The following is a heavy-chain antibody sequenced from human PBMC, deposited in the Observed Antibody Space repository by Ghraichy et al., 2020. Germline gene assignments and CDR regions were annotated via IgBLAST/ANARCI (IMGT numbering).Heavy chain of an antibody. V-gene: IGHV4-61*01. CDR2: IYYSGST. Sequence: SETLSLTCIVSGGSVSSGSHYWSWIRQPPGKGLEWIGYIYYSGSTNYNPSLKSRVTISLDTSKNQFSLKLSSVTAADTAVYYCARAYIYYDSSGYYVDWGQGTLVTVSS. CDR3: ARAYIYYDSSGYYVD. CDR1: GGSVSSGSHY. J-gene: IGHJ4*02. D-gene: IGHD3-22*01.